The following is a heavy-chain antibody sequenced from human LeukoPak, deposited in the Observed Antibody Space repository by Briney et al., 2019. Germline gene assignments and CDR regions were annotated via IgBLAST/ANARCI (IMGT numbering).Heavy chain of an antibody. V-gene: IGHV1-2*02. CDR2: INPNSGGT. Sequence: ASVKVSCKASGYTFTGYYMHWVRQAPGQGLEWMGWINPNSGGTNYAQKFRGRVTMTRDTSISTAYMELSRLRSDDTAVYYCARAAQRVVPAATLTYNWFDPWGQGTLVTVSS. CDR1: GYTFTGYY. D-gene: IGHD2-2*01. CDR3: ARAAQRVVPAATLTYNWFDP. J-gene: IGHJ5*02.